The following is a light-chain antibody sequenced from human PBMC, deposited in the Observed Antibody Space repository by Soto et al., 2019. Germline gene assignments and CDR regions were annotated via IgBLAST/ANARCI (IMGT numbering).Light chain of an antibody. Sequence: EIVLTQSPGTLSLSPGERLTLSCRTSQSLSTRSLAWYQQKPGQAPRLLIYGASNRATGIPDRFSGSGSGTDFTLTISRLEPEDFAVYYCQQYGSSGTVGQGTKVDIK. CDR1: QSLSTRS. J-gene: IGKJ1*01. CDR2: GAS. CDR3: QQYGSSGT. V-gene: IGKV3-20*01.